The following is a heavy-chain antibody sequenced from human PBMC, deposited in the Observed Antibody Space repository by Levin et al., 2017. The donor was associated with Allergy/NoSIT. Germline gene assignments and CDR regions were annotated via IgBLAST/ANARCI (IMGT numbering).Heavy chain of an antibody. V-gene: IGHV3-33*01. J-gene: IGHJ6*02. Sequence: GGSLRLSCAASGFTFRIYGMHWVRQAPGKGLTWVAFIWNDGTNKYYADSVEGRFTISRDNSRNTVSLQMNSLGAEDAGVYYCARAGYNDYRVPYYAMDLLGQGATVTVTS. CDR1: GFTFRIYG. D-gene: IGHD1-1*01. CDR3: ARAGYNDYRVPYYAMDL. CDR2: IWNDGTNK.